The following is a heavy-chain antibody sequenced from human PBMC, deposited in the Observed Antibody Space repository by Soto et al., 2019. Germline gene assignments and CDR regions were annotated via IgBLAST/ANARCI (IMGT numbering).Heavy chain of an antibody. Sequence: QVQLVQSGAEVKKPGASVKVSCKTSGYTFSSYDINWVRQATGQGLEWMGWMNPDNGDTGYAQKFQGRGTMTMNTSISTACMELSSLTSEDTAMYFCARVGCSGGSCYADYWGQGTLVTVSS. CDR3: ARVGCSGGSCYADY. V-gene: IGHV1-8*01. CDR2: MNPDNGDT. CDR1: GYTFSSYD. J-gene: IGHJ4*02. D-gene: IGHD2-15*01.